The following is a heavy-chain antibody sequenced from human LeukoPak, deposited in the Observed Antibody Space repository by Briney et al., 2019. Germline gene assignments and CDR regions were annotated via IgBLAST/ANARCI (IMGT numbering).Heavy chain of an antibody. CDR1: GDSVSRSDSY. J-gene: IGHJ1*01. CDR3: ARRRYYDSSGYLE. D-gene: IGHD3-22*01. CDR2: IYYSGRT. Sequence: PSETLSLTCTIFGDSVSRSDSYWDWIRQPPGKGLEWIGTIYYSGRTYYSHSLKSRVTLSVDMSNNQFSLTLSSVTAADTALYFCARRRYYDSSGYLEWGQGTLVTVSS. V-gene: IGHV4-39*01.